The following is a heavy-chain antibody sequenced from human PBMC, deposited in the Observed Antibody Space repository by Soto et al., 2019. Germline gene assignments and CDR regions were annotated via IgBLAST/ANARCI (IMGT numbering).Heavy chain of an antibody. D-gene: IGHD6-13*01. CDR2: ISGSGGST. CDR1: GFTFSSYA. CDR3: AKDSSSSWYGYFDY. V-gene: IGHV3-23*01. J-gene: IGHJ4*02. Sequence: PGGSLTLSCAASGFTFSSYAMSWVRQAPGKGLEWVSAISGSGGSTYYADSVKGRFTISRDNSKNTLYLQMNSLRAEDTAVYYCAKDSSSSWYGYFDYWGQGTLVTVSS.